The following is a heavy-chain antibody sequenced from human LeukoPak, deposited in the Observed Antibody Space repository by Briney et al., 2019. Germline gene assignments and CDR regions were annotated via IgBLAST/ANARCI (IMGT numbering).Heavy chain of an antibody. J-gene: IGHJ5*02. V-gene: IGHV3-48*03. CDR3: AREGPTSGSYDWFDP. D-gene: IGHD1-26*01. CDR1: GFTFSSYE. CDR2: ISSSGSTI. Sequence: GGSLRLSCAASGFTFSSYEMNWVRQAPGKGLEWVSYISSSGSTIYYADSVKGRFTISRDNAKNTLYLQMNSLRAEDTAVYYCAREGPTSGSYDWFDPWGQGTLVTVSS.